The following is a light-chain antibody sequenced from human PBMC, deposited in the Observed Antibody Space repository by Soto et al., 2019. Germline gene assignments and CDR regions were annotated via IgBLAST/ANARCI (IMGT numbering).Light chain of an antibody. CDR2: AAS. V-gene: IGKV1-39*01. CDR3: QQSYSTPLT. CDR1: QSMSSY. J-gene: IGKJ4*01. Sequence: DIQMTQSPSSLSASVVDRVTITCRASQSMSSYLNWYQQKPGKAPKLLIYAASSLQSGVPSRFSGSGSGTDFTPTISSLQPEDFATYYCQQSYSTPLTFGGRTKVDIK.